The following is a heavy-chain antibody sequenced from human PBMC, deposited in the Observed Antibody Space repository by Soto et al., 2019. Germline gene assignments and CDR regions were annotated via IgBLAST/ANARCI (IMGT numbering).Heavy chain of an antibody. D-gene: IGHD6-13*01. CDR3: ASSHAGAHITAAVH. Sequence: QLQLQESGSGLVKPSQTLSLTCAVSGGSISSGGYSWSWIRPPPGKGLEWIGYIYHSGSTYYNPSLKSRVTISVDRSKNQFSLKLSSVTAADTAVYYCASSHAGAHITAAVHWGQGTLVTVSS. V-gene: IGHV4-30-2*01. CDR2: IYHSGST. CDR1: GGSISSGGYS. J-gene: IGHJ4*02.